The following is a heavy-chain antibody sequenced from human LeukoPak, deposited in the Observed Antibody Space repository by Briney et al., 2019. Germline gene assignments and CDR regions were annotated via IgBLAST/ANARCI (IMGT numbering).Heavy chain of an antibody. CDR1: GGSISSYY. V-gene: IGHV4-34*01. D-gene: IGHD3-10*01. J-gene: IGHJ4*02. CDR2: INHSGST. CDR3: ARGLYGSGTIDY. Sequence: SETLSLTCTVSGGSISSYYWSWIRQPPGKGLEWIGEINHSGSTNYNPSLKSRVTISVDTSKNQFSLKLSSVTAADTAVYYCARGLYGSGTIDYWGQGTLVTVSS.